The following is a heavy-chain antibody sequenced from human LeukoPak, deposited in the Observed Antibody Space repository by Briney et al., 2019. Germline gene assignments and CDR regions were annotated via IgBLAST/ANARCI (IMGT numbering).Heavy chain of an antibody. J-gene: IGHJ3*02. CDR2: IRIKANSYAT. D-gene: IGHD3-16*01. Sequence: GGSLRLSCATSGFTFSGSAVHWVRQASGKGLEWVGRIRIKANSYATAYAASVKGRITISRDDSKNTAYLQMNSLKTEDTAVYYCTRPRGSEAFDIWGQGTMVTVSS. V-gene: IGHV3-73*01. CDR3: TRPRGSEAFDI. CDR1: GFTFSGSA.